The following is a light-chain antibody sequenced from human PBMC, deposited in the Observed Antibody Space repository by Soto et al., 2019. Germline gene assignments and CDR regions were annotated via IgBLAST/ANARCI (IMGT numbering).Light chain of an antibody. CDR3: ASYTIKTTYV. Sequence: QSVLTXPASVSGSPGQSITISCTGTNVDVGGYNYVSWYQHHPGKAPKLLIFEVSNRPSGVSNRFSGSKSGNTASLTISGLQSEDEADYYCASYTIKTTYVFGSGTKVTVL. V-gene: IGLV2-14*01. CDR1: NVDVGGYNY. J-gene: IGLJ1*01. CDR2: EVS.